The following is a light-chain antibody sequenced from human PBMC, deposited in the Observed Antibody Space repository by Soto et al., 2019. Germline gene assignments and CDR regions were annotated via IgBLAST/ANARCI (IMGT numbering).Light chain of an antibody. J-gene: IGKJ2*01. CDR1: QSVSSSY. V-gene: IGKV3-20*01. CDR3: QQYGSSRST. Sequence: EIVLTQSPGTLSLSPGERATLSCRASQSVSSSYLAWYQQKPGQAPRLLIYGASSRATGIPDRFSGSGSGTDFTLTISRLEPEDVAMYYCQQYGSSRSTFGQGNTLEIK. CDR2: GAS.